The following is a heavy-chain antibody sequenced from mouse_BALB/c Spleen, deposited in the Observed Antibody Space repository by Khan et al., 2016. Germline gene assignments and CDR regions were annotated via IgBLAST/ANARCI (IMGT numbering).Heavy chain of an antibody. CDR3: AVDYYGSNWLAY. CDR2: INTNTGEP. V-gene: IGHV9-3*02. Sequence: QIQLVQSGPELKKPGETVKISCKASGYTFTNYGMNWVKQAPGKGLKWMGWINTNTGEPTYAEEFKGRFAFSLETSASTAYLQINNLKNEDTATYFCAVDYYGSNWLAYWGQGTLVTVSA. J-gene: IGHJ3*01. D-gene: IGHD1-1*01. CDR1: GYTFTNYG.